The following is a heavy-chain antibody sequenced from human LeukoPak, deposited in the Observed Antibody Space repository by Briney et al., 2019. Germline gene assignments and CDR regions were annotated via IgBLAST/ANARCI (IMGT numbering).Heavy chain of an antibody. CDR3: ARGKEVITMLRGLKPGYYFDY. D-gene: IGHD3-10*01. CDR1: GDSISSSNYY. Sequence: PSETLSLTCTVSGDSISSSNYYWSWIRQPPGKGLEWIGYIHYSGSTKYKSSLKSRVTISVDTSKNQFSLKLNSVTAADTAVYYCARGKEVITMLRGLKPGYYFDYWGQGTLVTVSS. V-gene: IGHV4-61*01. J-gene: IGHJ4*02. CDR2: IHYSGST.